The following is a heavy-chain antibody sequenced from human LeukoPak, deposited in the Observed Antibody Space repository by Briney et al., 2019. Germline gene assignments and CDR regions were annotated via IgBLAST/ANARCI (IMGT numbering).Heavy chain of an antibody. Sequence: SETLSLTCAVYGGSFSGYYWSWIRQPPGKGLEWIGEINHSGSTNYNPSLKSRVTISVDTSKNQFSLKLSSVTAADTAVYYCARVRCSGGSCPYYYYYYYMDVWGKGTTVTVSS. D-gene: IGHD2-15*01. CDR3: ARVRCSGGSCPYYYYYYYMDV. V-gene: IGHV4-34*01. CDR2: INHSGST. J-gene: IGHJ6*03. CDR1: GGSFSGYY.